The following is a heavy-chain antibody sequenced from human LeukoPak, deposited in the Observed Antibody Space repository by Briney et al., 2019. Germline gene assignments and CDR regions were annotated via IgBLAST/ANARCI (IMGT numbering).Heavy chain of an antibody. CDR2: IYYSGST. J-gene: IGHJ4*02. CDR3: AQIEDYGDYYFDY. Sequence: SETLSLTCTVSGSSISSYYWSWIRQPPGKGLEWIGYIYYSGSTNYNPSLKSRVTISVDTSKNQFSLKLSSVTAADTAVYYCAQIEDYGDYYFDYWGQGTLVTVSS. V-gene: IGHV4-59*01. D-gene: IGHD4-17*01. CDR1: GSSISSYY.